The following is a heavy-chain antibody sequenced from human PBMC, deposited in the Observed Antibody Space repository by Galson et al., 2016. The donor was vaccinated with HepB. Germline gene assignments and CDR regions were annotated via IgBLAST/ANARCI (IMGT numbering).Heavy chain of an antibody. CDR2: IYWDDEK. CDR1: GFSLSSSGVG. J-gene: IGHJ6*02. D-gene: IGHD3-10*01. Sequence: LVKPTQTLTLTCTFSGFSLSSSGVGVGWIRQPPGKALEWLALIYWDDEKRYISSLKSRLTITKDTSKNQVVLTMTNMDPVDTATYYCAHQGVPGTFYYYYALDVWGQGTTVTVSS. CDR3: AHQGVPGTFYYYYALDV. V-gene: IGHV2-5*02.